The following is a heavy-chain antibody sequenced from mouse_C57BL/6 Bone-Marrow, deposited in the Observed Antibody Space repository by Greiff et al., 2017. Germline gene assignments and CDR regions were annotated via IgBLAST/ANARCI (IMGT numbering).Heavy chain of an antibody. V-gene: IGHV1-47*01. D-gene: IGHD2-5*01. Sequence: VMLVESGAELVKPGASVKMSCKASGYTFTTYPIEWMKQNHGKSLEWIGNFHPYNDDTKYNEKFKGKATLTVEKSSSTVYLELSRLTSDDSAVYYCARGDYSNYGYFDVWGTGTTVTVSS. CDR3: ARGDYSNYGYFDV. J-gene: IGHJ1*03. CDR2: FHPYNDDT. CDR1: GYTFTTYP.